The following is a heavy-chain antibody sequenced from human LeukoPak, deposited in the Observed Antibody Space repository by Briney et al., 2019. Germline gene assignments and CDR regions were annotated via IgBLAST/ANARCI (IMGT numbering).Heavy chain of an antibody. J-gene: IGHJ6*02. CDR3: AREDYLELQNYYYYYGMDV. CDR1: GGTFSSYA. V-gene: IGHV1-69*13. Sequence: GASVKVSCTASGGTFSSYAISWVRQAPGQGLEWMGGIIPIFGTANYAQKFQGRVTITADESTSTAYMELSSLRSEDTAVYYCAREDYLELQNYYYYYGMDVWGQGTTVTVSS. D-gene: IGHD1-7*01. CDR2: IIPIFGTA.